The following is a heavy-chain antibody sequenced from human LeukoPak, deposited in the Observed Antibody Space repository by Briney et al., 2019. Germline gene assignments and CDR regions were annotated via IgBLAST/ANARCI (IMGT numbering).Heavy chain of an antibody. Sequence: SETLSLTCTVSGGSICSGGYYWSWIRQHPGKGLEWIGYIYYSGSTYYNPSLKNRVTISVDTSKNQFSLKLSSVTAADTAVYYCARSPGTHGYRVDYFDYWGQGTLVTVSS. CDR3: ARSPGTHGYRVDYFDY. CDR2: IYYSGST. J-gene: IGHJ4*02. V-gene: IGHV4-31*03. D-gene: IGHD1-14*01. CDR1: GGSICSGGYY.